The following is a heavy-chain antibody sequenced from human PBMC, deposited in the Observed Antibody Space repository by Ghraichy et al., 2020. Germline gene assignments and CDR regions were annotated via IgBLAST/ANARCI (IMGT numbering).Heavy chain of an antibody. Sequence: GGSLRLSCAASGFSFTNYAMNWVRQAPGKGLEWVSVISGRGSTYYADSLKGRFIISRDNSNNTLYLQMNSLRAEDTAVCYCAKVLAVGTYYGLFDYWGQGTLVTVYS. CDR2: ISGRGST. CDR1: GFSFTNYA. V-gene: IGHV3-23*01. D-gene: IGHD1-26*01. CDR3: AKVLAVGTYYGLFDY. J-gene: IGHJ4*02.